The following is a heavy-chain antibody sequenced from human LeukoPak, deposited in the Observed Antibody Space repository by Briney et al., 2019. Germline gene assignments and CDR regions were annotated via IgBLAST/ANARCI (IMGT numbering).Heavy chain of an antibody. CDR3: AKAYSGYDFDY. V-gene: IGHV3-23*01. Sequence: GGSLRLSCAASGFTFSGFAMSWVRRTPGKGLEWVSGISGSGDNTLYADSVKGRFTISRDNSKNTLYLQMNSLRAEDTAVYYCAKAYSGYDFDYWGQGTLVTVSS. D-gene: IGHD5-12*01. CDR1: GFTFSGFA. J-gene: IGHJ4*02. CDR2: ISGSGDNT.